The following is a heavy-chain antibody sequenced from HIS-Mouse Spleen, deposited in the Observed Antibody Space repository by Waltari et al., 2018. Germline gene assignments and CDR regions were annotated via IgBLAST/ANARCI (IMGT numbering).Heavy chain of an antibody. J-gene: IGHJ4*02. CDR3: ARGHDYSNYFDY. Sequence: QVQLVQSGAEVKKPGASGKAACKASGDTVTSYHITWVRQATGQGLEWMGWMNTNGGNTGYAQKFQGRVTMTRNTSISTAYMKRSSLRSEDTAVYYCARGHDYSNYFDYWGQGTLVTVSS. CDR1: GDTVTSYH. D-gene: IGHD4-4*01. CDR2: MNTNGGNT. V-gene: IGHV1-8*01.